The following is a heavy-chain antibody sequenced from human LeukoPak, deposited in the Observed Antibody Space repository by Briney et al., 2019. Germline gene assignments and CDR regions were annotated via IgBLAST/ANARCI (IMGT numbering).Heavy chain of an antibody. CDR2: ISYDGSNK. V-gene: IGHV3-30*18. CDR3: AKVGTREVVADHFDY. D-gene: IGHD2-15*01. J-gene: IGHJ4*02. Sequence: PGGSLRLSCAASGFTFSSYGMHWVRQAPGKGLEWVAVISYDGSNKYYADSVKGRFTISRDNSKNTLYLQTNSLRAEDTAVYYCAKVGTREVVADHFDYWGQGTLVTVSS. CDR1: GFTFSSYG.